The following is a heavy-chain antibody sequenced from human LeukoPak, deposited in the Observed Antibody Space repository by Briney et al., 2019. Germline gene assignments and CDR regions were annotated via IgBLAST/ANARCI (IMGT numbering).Heavy chain of an antibody. Sequence: GGSLRLSCVVSGFSFSGSYMTWIRQTPGKGLEWLAYISGSSSDIYYADSVKGRFTISRDNAKNSLFLQMNGLRPEDTALYYCATDPRLLIYWGHGTLVTVSS. V-gene: IGHV3-11*01. D-gene: IGHD2-21*01. CDR3: ATDPRLLIY. CDR2: ISGSSSDI. CDR1: GFSFSGSY. J-gene: IGHJ4*01.